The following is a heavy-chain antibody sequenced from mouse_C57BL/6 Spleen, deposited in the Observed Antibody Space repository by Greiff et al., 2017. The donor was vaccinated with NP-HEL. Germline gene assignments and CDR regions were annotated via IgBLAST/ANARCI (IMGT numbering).Heavy chain of an antibody. V-gene: IGHV1-72*01. D-gene: IGHD1-1*01. CDR2: IDPNSGGT. CDR3: ASPPYYGSSYYAMDY. Sequence: QVQLQQPGAELVKPGASVKLSCKASGYTFTSYWMHWVKQRPGRGLEWIGRIDPNSGGTKYNEKFKSKATLTVDKPSSTAYMQLSSLTSEDSAVYYCASPPYYGSSYYAMDYWGQGTSVTVSS. CDR1: GYTFTSYW. J-gene: IGHJ4*01.